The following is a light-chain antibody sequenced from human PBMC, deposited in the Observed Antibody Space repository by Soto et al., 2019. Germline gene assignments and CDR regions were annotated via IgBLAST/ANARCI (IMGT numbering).Light chain of an antibody. CDR2: KVS. Sequence: EVVMAPSALSLPVPAGQMAFPSCRSIQSPLYSDGNTYLNWYQQRPGQSPRRLVYKVSDRDSGVPDRFSGSGSGTDSTLKISRVEAEDVGLYYCMQGTHWPYTFGKGTKVDIK. V-gene: IGKV2-30*01. CDR3: MQGTHWPYT. J-gene: IGKJ2*01. CDR1: QSPLYSDGNTY.